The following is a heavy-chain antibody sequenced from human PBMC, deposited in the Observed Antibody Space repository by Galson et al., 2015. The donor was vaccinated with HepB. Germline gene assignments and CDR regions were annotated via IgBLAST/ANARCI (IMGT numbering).Heavy chain of an antibody. Sequence: SLRLSCAASGFTSTSYAMNWVRQAPGKGLEWVSRISGSGGSTDYADSVKGRFTISRDTSNNTLYLQMNSLRAEDTAQYYCAKGSGSNSYTYDYWGQGTMVTVSS. V-gene: IGHV3-23*01. CDR3: AKGSGSNSYTYDY. J-gene: IGHJ3*01. D-gene: IGHD2-15*01. CDR1: GFTSTSYA. CDR2: ISGSGGST.